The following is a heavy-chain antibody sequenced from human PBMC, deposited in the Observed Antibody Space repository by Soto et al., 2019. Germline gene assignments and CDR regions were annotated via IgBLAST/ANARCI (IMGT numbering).Heavy chain of an antibody. CDR2: FHDGTI. V-gene: IGHV3-66*01. CDR1: GLPVSDRY. D-gene: IGHD1-26*01. CDR3: ANVRMGRSFYHYYAMDV. J-gene: IGHJ6*02. Sequence: GGSLRLSCAVSGLPVSDRYMSWVRQTPGRRLEWVSVFHDGTIYYADSVKGRFTVSRDDSQNTLFLQMSSLRAEDTAVYYCANVRMGRSFYHYYAMDVWGQGTTVTVSS.